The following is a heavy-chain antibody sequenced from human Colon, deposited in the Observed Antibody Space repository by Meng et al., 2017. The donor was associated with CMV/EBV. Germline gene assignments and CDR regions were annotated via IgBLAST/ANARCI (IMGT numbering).Heavy chain of an antibody. Sequence: GGSLRLSCSASGFPLSDYYIMWIRQAPGKGLECVAYISTSGSTVYYADSVMGRLTISRDNINNVVTLHMTSLRGDDAGVYYCARGNTGGDFYFFGLDLWGQGTPVTVSS. D-gene: IGHD3-10*01. V-gene: IGHV3-11*01. CDR2: ISTSGSTV. CDR3: ARGNTGGDFYFFGLDL. J-gene: IGHJ6*02. CDR1: GFPLSDYY.